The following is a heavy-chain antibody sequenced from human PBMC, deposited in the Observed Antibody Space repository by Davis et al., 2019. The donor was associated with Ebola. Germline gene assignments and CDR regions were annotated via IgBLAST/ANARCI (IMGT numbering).Heavy chain of an antibody. CDR3: ARGLGYCSGGSCYTYGMDV. D-gene: IGHD2-15*01. V-gene: IGHV1-8*01. J-gene: IGHJ6*02. Sequence: ASVKVSCKASGYTFTSYDINWVRQATGQGLEWMGWMNPNSGNTGYAQKFQGRVTMTRNTSISTAYMELSSLRSEDTAVYYCARGLGYCSGGSCYTYGMDVWGQGTTVTVSS. CDR1: GYTFTSYD. CDR2: MNPNSGNT.